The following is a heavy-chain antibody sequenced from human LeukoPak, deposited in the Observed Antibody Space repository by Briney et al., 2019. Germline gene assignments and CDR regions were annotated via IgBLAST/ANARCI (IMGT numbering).Heavy chain of an antibody. Sequence: PSETLSLTCTVSGDSITGYYYNWIRQPPGKGLEWIAYIHSSGITKNNPSLKSRVSISVDTSNSHSSLKLTSVTAADTAVYFCARMYSSSSFFDYWGQGILVTVSS. CDR1: GDSITGYY. J-gene: IGHJ4*02. CDR2: IHSSGIT. V-gene: IGHV4-59*08. CDR3: ARMYSSSSFFDY. D-gene: IGHD6-6*01.